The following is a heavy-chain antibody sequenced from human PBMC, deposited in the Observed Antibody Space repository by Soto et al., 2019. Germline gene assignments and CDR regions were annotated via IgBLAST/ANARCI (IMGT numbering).Heavy chain of an antibody. D-gene: IGHD5-18*01. CDR2: INPSGGST. CDR1: GYTFTSYY. CDR3: ARLKTALVSVDP. J-gene: IGHJ5*02. V-gene: IGHV1-46*01. Sequence: QVQLVQSGAEVKKPGASVKVSCKASGYTFTSYYMHWVRQAPGQGLEWMGIINPSGGSTTYAQKFQGRVTMTSDTSTSTVYMELSSLRSEDTAIYYCARLKTALVSVDPWGQGTLVTVSS.